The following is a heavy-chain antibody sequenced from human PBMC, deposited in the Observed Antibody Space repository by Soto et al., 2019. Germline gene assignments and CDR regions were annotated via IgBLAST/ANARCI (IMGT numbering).Heavy chain of an antibody. Sequence: EVQLAECGGDLVQPGWSLRLSCAASGFAFSGYWMSWVRQAPGKGLEGVANIKQDGSEKYYVDSVKGRFTISRDNAKNSLYLQMNSLRVEDTAVYYCARATSVDAYWGQGTLVTVSS. V-gene: IGHV3-7*01. J-gene: IGHJ4*02. CDR1: GFAFSGYW. CDR3: ARATSVDAY. D-gene: IGHD5-12*01. CDR2: IKQDGSEK.